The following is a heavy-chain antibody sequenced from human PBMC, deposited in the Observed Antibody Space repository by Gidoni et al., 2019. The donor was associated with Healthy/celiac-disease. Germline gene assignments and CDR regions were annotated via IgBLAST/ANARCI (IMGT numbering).Heavy chain of an antibody. D-gene: IGHD2-2*01. Sequence: QVQLQQWGAGLLKPSETLSLTCAVYGGSFSGYYWSWIRQPPGKGLEWIGEINHSGSTNYNPSLKSRVTISVDTSKNQFSLKLSSVTAADTAVYYCARSHRYCSSTSCQKPNDYWGQGTLVTVSS. CDR2: INHSGST. J-gene: IGHJ4*02. CDR1: GGSFSGYY. CDR3: ARSHRYCSSTSCQKPNDY. V-gene: IGHV4-34*01.